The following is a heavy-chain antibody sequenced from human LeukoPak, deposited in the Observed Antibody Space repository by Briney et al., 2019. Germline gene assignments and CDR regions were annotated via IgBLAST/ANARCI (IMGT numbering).Heavy chain of an antibody. Sequence: SQTLSLICTVSGGSISSGDYYWSWIRQPPGKGLEWIGYIYYSGSTYYNPSLKSRVTISVDTSKNQFSLKLSSVTAADTAVYYCARETTVRCSGGSCSAIRWFDPWGQGTLVTVSS. J-gene: IGHJ5*02. CDR3: ARETTVRCSGGSCSAIRWFDP. CDR2: IYYSGST. CDR1: GGSISSGDYY. V-gene: IGHV4-30-4*08. D-gene: IGHD2-15*01.